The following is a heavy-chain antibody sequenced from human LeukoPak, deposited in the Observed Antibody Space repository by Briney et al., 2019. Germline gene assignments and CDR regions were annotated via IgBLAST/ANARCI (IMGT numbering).Heavy chain of an antibody. CDR3: AKGRGLPGPLDY. D-gene: IGHD3-10*01. J-gene: IGHJ4*02. V-gene: IGHV3-21*01. CDR2: ISSSSSHI. CDR1: GFTFSSYS. Sequence: GGSLRLSCAASGFTFSSYSMNWVRQAPGKGLEWVSSISSSSSHIYYADSVKGRFTISRDNAKNSLYLQMNSLRAEDTAVYYCAKGRGLPGPLDYWGQGTLVTVSS.